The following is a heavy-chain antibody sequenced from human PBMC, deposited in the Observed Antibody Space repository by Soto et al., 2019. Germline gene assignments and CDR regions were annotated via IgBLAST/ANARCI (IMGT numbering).Heavy chain of an antibody. CDR2: IYYSGST. V-gene: IGHV4-59*01. CDR1: GGSIRSYC. Sequence: ETLARTFTVSGGSIRSYCWSWIRQPPWKVLELIGCIYYSGSTNYNPSLKSRVSISVDTSKNQFSLTLSSVTAADTAVYSCAISSIAARRYSYYALNVWGQPTTVTVSS. D-gene: IGHD6-6*01. CDR3: AISSIAARRYSYYALNV. J-gene: IGHJ6*02.